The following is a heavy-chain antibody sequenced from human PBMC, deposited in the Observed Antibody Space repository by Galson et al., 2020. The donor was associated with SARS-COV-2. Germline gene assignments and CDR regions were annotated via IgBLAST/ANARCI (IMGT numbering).Heavy chain of an antibody. CDR2: ISHRGGT. V-gene: IGHV4-30-2*01. CDR3: ARLHYGEYAPEAFDI. J-gene: IGHJ3*02. CDR1: GTSISSGSYS. Sequence: SETLSLTCVVSGTSISSGSYSWNWIRQPPGKGLQWIGYISHRGGTYYNPSLKSRVTISGDRSKNQFSLRLSSVTAADTAVYYCARLHYGEYAPEAFDIWGPGTRVTVAS. D-gene: IGHD4-17*01.